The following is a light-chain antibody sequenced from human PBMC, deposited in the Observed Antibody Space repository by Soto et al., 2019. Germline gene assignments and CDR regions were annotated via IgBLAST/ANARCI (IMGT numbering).Light chain of an antibody. CDR2: EVS. Sequence: QSVLTQPLAASGSPRQSVTISCTGTSSDVGGYNYVSWYQQHPGKAPKLMIYEVSERPSGVPDRFSGSKSSNTASLTVSGLQAEDEADYYCSSYAGSNNFVFGTGTKVTVL. V-gene: IGLV2-8*01. CDR1: SSDVGGYNY. J-gene: IGLJ1*01. CDR3: SSYAGSNNFV.